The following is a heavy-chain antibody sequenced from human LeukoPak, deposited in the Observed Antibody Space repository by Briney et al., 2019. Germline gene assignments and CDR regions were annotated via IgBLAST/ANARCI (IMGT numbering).Heavy chain of an antibody. CDR1: GYTFTIYD. V-gene: IGHV1-8*01. CDR2: MNPNSGNT. J-gene: IGHJ6*02. Sequence: EASVTVSCKASGYTFTIYDINWVRQAPGQGLEWMGWMNPNSGNTGYAQKFQGRVTMTRNTSISTAYMELSSLRSGDTAVYYCATRQKGQWLVLDDYYYGMDVWGQGTTVTVSS. CDR3: ATRQKGQWLVLDDYYYGMDV. D-gene: IGHD6-19*01.